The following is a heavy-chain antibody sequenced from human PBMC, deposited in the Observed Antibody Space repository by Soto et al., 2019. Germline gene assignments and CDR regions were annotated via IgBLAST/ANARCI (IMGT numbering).Heavy chain of an antibody. CDR3: ARRQWLVGGYYYGMDV. Sequence: ASVKVSCKASGYTFTSYGISWVRQAPGQGLEWMGWTSAYKGNTNYAQKLQGRVTMTTDTSTSTAYMELRSLRSDDTAVYYCARRQWLVGGYYYGMDVWGQGTTVTVFS. CDR2: TSAYKGNT. D-gene: IGHD6-19*01. J-gene: IGHJ6*02. CDR1: GYTFTSYG. V-gene: IGHV1-18*01.